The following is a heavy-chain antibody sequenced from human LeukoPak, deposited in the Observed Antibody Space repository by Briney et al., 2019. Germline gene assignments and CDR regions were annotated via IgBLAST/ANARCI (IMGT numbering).Heavy chain of an antibody. Sequence: PSETLSLTCGVSGGSNSTTHWLSRVRQPPGQGLEWIGEISLSGLTNYSPSLNSRVTMSLDKPKNQLSLNLSSVTAAVTAVYYCSRENWAFSPFGFWGQGTLVTVPS. J-gene: IGHJ4*02. V-gene: IGHV4-4*02. CDR1: GGSNSTTHW. CDR3: SRENWAFSPFGF. CDR2: ISLSGLT. D-gene: IGHD3-16*01.